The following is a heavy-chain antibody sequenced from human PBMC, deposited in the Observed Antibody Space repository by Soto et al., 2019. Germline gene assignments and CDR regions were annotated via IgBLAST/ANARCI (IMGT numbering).Heavy chain of an antibody. V-gene: IGHV4-61*01. CDR2: ISYSGSS. Sequence: QVQLQESGPGLVKPSETLSLTCTVSGGSVSSGSYYWYWIRQPPGKGLEWIAYISYSGSSSYNSSLRSRVTLSVDTSKSQSSLTLSSVAAADTAVYYCARGVRLILGYWGQGTLVTVSS. CDR3: ARGVRLILGY. D-gene: IGHD3-16*01. J-gene: IGHJ4*02. CDR1: GGSVSSGSYY.